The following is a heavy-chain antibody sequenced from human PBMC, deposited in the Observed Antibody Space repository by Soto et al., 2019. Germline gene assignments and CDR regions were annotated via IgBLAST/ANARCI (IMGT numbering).Heavy chain of an antibody. D-gene: IGHD3-16*02. CDR3: ANGERYDYVWGSYRLAAFDI. CDR1: GFTFSSYA. Sequence: GESLKISCAASGFTFSSYAMSWVRQAPGKGLEWVSAISGSGGSTYYADSVKGRFTISRDNSKNTLYLQMNSLRAEDTAVYYCANGERYDYVWGSYRLAAFDIWGQGTMVTVS. CDR2: ISGSGGST. J-gene: IGHJ3*02. V-gene: IGHV3-23*01.